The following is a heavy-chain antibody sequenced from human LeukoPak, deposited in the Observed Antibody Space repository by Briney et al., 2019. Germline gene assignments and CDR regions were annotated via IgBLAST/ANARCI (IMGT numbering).Heavy chain of an antibody. J-gene: IGHJ6*02. CDR1: GYTFTGYY. D-gene: IGHD6-19*01. CDR2: INPNNGGT. Sequence: ASVKVSCKASGYTFTGYYIHWVRQAPGQGLEWVGWINPNNGGTNYAQKFQGRVTMTRDTSISTAYMELSRLRSDDTAVYFCATNFAVAGTDYYYYGMDVWGQGTTVTVSS. V-gene: IGHV1-2*02. CDR3: ATNFAVAGTDYYYYGMDV.